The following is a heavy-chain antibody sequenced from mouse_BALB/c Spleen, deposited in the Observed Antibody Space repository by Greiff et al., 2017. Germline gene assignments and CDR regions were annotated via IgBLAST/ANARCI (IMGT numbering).Heavy chain of an antibody. V-gene: IGHV2-2*02. J-gene: IGHJ4*01. CDR3: ARNRGKNWYAMDY. CDR2: IWSGGST. CDR1: GFSLTSYG. Sequence: VKLVESGPGLVQPSQSLSITCTVSGFSLTSYGVHWVRQSPGKGLEWLGVIWSGGSTDYNAAFISRLSISKDNSKSQVFFKMKSLQANDTAIYYCARNRGKNWYAMDYWGQGTSVTVSS. D-gene: IGHD4-1*01.